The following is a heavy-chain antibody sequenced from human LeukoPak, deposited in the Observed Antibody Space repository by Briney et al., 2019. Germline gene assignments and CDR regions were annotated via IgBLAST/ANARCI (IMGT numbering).Heavy chain of an antibody. V-gene: IGHV4-4*02. J-gene: IGHJ4*02. Sequence: SSETLSLTCAVSGGSISSSDWWSWVRQPPGKGLEWIGEIYHSGSTNYNPSLKSRVTISVDKSKNQFSLNLSSVTAADTAVYYCARGEFDGGVYFDYWGQGTLVTVSS. CDR3: ARGEFDGGVYFDY. D-gene: IGHD3-16*01. CDR2: IYHSGST. CDR1: GGSISSSDW.